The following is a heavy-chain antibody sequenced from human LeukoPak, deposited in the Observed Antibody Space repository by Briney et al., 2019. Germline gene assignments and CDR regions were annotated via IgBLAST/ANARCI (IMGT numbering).Heavy chain of an antibody. CDR2: INSDGSST. D-gene: IGHD2-21*02. CDR1: GFTFRNYW. V-gene: IGHV3-74*01. Sequence: GGSLRLSCAASGFTFRNYWMHWVRQAPGKGLVWVSRINSDGSSTSYADSVKGRFTTSRDNAKNTVYLQMNSLRVEDTAVYYCVVAYCGGDCSHWGQGTLVTVSS. J-gene: IGHJ4*02. CDR3: VVAYCGGDCSH.